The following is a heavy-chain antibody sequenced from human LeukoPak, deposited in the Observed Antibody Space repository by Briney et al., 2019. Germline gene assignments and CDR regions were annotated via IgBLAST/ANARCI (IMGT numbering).Heavy chain of an antibody. CDR3: ARSRPRGIAVAGSQDHDY. CDR1: GYSISRGYD. J-gene: IGHJ4*02. V-gene: IGHV4-38-2*02. D-gene: IGHD6-19*01. CDR2: IYQRGST. Sequence: SETLSLTCTVSGYSISRGYDWGWIRQPPGKGLEWSGSIYQRGSTYYNPSLKGRVTISVDTSKSQFSLKLSSVTAADTAVYYCARSRPRGIAVAGSQDHDYWGQGTLVTVSS.